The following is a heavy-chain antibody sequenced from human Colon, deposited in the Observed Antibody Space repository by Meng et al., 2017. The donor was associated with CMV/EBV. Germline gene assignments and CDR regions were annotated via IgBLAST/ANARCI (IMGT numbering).Heavy chain of an antibody. Sequence: VQLVEAGGGLVQPGGSLRLSCAASGFPVSSKYMSWGRQAPGKGLEWVSVIYIDDSTYYADSVEGRFTISRDNSRNTVYLQMNSLRAEDTAVYYCARDSPHAWDWGQGTLVTVSS. CDR2: IYIDDST. V-gene: IGHV3-53*01. J-gene: IGHJ4*02. D-gene: IGHD3-16*01. CDR3: ARDSPHAWD. CDR1: GFPVSSKY.